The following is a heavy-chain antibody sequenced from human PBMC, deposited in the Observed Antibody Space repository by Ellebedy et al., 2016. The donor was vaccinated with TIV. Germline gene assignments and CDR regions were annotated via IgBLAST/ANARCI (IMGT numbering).Heavy chain of an antibody. D-gene: IGHD5-12*01. Sequence: GGSLRLSCAASGFTFSSYAMHWVRQAPGKGLEWVADVSYDGNHKYYTDSVQGRFTISRDNSKNTLYLRMNSLRAEETAVYYCAKGRGYSGYDYRVDFWGQGTLVTVAS. CDR2: VSYDGNHK. J-gene: IGHJ4*02. V-gene: IGHV3-30*04. CDR3: AKGRGYSGYDYRVDF. CDR1: GFTFSSYA.